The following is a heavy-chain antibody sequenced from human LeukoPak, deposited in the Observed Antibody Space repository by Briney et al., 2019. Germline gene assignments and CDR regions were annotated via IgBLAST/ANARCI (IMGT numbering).Heavy chain of an antibody. Sequence: GGSLRLSCAASGFTFSSYAMSWVRQAPGKGLEWVSAISGSGGSTYYADSVKGRFTISRDNSKNTLYLQMNSLRAEDTAVYYCAKRYCDFWSGYYPQIPYYGMDVWGQGTTVTVSS. D-gene: IGHD3-3*01. J-gene: IGHJ6*02. CDR3: AKRYCDFWSGYYPQIPYYGMDV. CDR1: GFTFSSYA. V-gene: IGHV3-23*01. CDR2: ISGSGGST.